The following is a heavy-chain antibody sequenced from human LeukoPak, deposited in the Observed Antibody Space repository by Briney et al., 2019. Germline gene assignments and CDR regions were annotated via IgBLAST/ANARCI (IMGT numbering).Heavy chain of an antibody. J-gene: IGHJ4*02. V-gene: IGHV3-23*01. CDR1: GFPFSTNA. Sequence: QTGGPLRLSCAASGFPFSTNAMTWVRQAPGKGLEWVSAISGSGGSTYYADSVKGRFTISRDNSKTTLYLQMNSLRAEDTAVYYCAKAYYGGYYDYWGQGTLVTASS. CDR3: AKAYYGGYYDY. D-gene: IGHD4-23*01. CDR2: ISGSGGST.